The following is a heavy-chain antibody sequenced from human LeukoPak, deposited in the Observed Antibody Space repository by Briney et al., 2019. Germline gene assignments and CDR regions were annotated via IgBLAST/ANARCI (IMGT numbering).Heavy chain of an antibody. J-gene: IGHJ5*02. Sequence: SQTLSLTCTVSGGSISSGGYYWSWIRQHPGKGLEWIVYIYYSGSTYYNPSLKSRVTISVDTSKNQFSLKLSSVTAADTAVYYCARADSSYYDSSGENWFDPWGQGTLVTVSS. CDR3: ARADSSYYDSSGENWFDP. CDR1: GGSISSGGYY. CDR2: IYYSGST. V-gene: IGHV4-31*03. D-gene: IGHD3-22*01.